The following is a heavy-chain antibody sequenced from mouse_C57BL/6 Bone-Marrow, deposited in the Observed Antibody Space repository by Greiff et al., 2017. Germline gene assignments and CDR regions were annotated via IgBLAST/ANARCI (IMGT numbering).Heavy chain of an antibody. V-gene: IGHV1-81*01. J-gene: IGHJ1*03. CDR1: GYTFTSSG. CDR2: IYPRSGNT. CDR3: ARLYYYGRDWYFVV. D-gene: IGHD1-1*01. Sequence: QVQLQQSGAELARPGASVKLSCKASGYTFTSSGISWVKQRTGQGLEWIGEIYPRSGNTYYNEKFKGKATLTADKSSSTAYMELRSLTSEHSAVYVCARLYYYGRDWYFVVWGTGTTVTVSS.